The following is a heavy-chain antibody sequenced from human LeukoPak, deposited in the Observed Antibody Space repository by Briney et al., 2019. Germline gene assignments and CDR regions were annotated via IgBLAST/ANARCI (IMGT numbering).Heavy chain of an antibody. D-gene: IGHD6-19*01. CDR3: ARDLESSGWDVFDN. V-gene: IGHV4-59*12. J-gene: IGHJ4*02. CDR2: IHYSGST. Sequence: SETLSLTWTVSGVSISMYYWSWIRQPPGKGLEWIGYIHYSGSTNSNPSLKSRVTISVDTSKNQFSLKLRSVTGAHTAVYYCARDLESSGWDVFDNWGQGNLVTVSS. CDR1: GVSISMYY.